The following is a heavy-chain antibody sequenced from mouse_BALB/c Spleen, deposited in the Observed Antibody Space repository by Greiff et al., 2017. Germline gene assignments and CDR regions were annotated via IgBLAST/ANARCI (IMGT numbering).Heavy chain of an antibody. CDR1: GYTFTSYW. V-gene: IGHV1-69*02. D-gene: IGHD2-10*02. CDR3: ARKEYGNFAWFAY. J-gene: IGHJ3*01. Sequence: VQLQQSGAELVKPGASVKLSCKASGYTFTSYWINWVKQRPGQGLEWIGNIYPSDSYTNYNQKFKDKATLTVDKSSSTAYMQLSSLTSEDSAVYYCARKEYGNFAWFAYWGQGTLVTVSA. CDR2: IYPSDSYT.